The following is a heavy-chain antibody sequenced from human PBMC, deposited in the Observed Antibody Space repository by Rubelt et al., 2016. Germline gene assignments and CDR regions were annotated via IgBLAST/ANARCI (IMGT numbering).Heavy chain of an antibody. CDR1: GFTFSSYS. CDR2: ISSSSSTV. D-gene: IGHD1-26*01. J-gene: IGHJ6*02. V-gene: IGHV3-48*01. Sequence: EVQLVESGGVVVQPGGSLRLSCAASGFTFSSYSMNWVRQAPGKGLEWVSYISSSSSTVYYADSVKGRFTSSRDKAKNALYLQMNSLRAEDTAVYYCASVKFEWELPGMDVWGQGTTVTVSS. CDR3: ASVKFEWELPGMDV.